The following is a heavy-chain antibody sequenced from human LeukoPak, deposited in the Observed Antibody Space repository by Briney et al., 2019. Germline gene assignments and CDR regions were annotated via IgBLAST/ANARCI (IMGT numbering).Heavy chain of an antibody. V-gene: IGHV4-4*07. Sequence: SETLSLTCTVSGGSIHTYNLMWIRQPAGKGLEFIGRNNFAGRGYYNPSLKSRLTISVDSTNTQSSLELTSVTAADTAFYYCARDRQHSYGSDLDHWGQGILVTVSS. D-gene: IGHD5-18*01. CDR1: GGSIHTYN. CDR2: NNFAGRG. J-gene: IGHJ4*02. CDR3: ARDRQHSYGSDLDH.